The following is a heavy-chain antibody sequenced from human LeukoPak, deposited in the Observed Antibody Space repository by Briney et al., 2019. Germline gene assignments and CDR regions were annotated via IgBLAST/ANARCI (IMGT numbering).Heavy chain of an antibody. CDR3: ARHGRFITMVRGVILSWFDP. V-gene: IGHV4-34*01. D-gene: IGHD3-10*01. CDR2: INHSGST. Sequence: SETLSLTCAVYGGSFSGYYWSWIRQPPGKGLEWIGEINHSGSTNYNPSLKSRVTISVDTSKNQFSLKLSSVTAADTAVYYCARHGRFITMVRGVILSWFDPWGQGTLVTVSS. CDR1: GGSFSGYY. J-gene: IGHJ5*02.